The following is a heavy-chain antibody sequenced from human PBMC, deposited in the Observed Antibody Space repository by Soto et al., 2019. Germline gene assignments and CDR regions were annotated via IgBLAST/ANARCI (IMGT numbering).Heavy chain of an antibody. D-gene: IGHD3-9*01. CDR3: ARLGPMGRYFDWLLSENDY. Sequence: SETLSLTCTVSGGSISSSSYYWGWIRQPPGKGLEWIGSIYYSGSTYYNPSLKSRVTISVDTSKNQFSLKLSSVTAADTAVYYCARLGPMGRYFDWLLSENDYWGQGTLVTVSS. V-gene: IGHV4-39*01. CDR2: IYYSGST. J-gene: IGHJ4*02. CDR1: GGSISSSSYY.